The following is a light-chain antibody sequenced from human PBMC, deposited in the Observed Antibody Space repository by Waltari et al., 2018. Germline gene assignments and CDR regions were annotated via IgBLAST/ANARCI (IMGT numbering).Light chain of an antibody. V-gene: IGLV2-23*01. J-gene: IGLJ3*02. Sequence: QSALTQPASVSGSPGQSITISCTGTNSDIGNYNLVSWYQQYPGKAPKLVIYEDSQRPSGVSHRFSGSKSGNTASLTISGVQADDESDFHCSSFATSGIWVFGGGTRLTVL. CDR3: SSFATSGIWV. CDR1: NSDIGNYNL. CDR2: EDS.